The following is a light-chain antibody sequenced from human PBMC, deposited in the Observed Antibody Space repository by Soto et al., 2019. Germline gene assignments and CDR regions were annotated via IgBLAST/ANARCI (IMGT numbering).Light chain of an antibody. CDR2: KAS. V-gene: IGKV1-5*03. CDR1: QSISYW. Sequence: DIQMTQSPSTLSASVGDRATITCRASQSISYWLAWYQQKPGKAPDLLIYKASSLESGVPSRFSGSGSGTEFTLTISSLQPDDLATYYCQQYNNYWTFGQGTKVEIK. J-gene: IGKJ1*01. CDR3: QQYNNYWT.